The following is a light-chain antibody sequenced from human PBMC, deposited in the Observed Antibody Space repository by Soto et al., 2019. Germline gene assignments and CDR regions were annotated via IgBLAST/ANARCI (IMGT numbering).Light chain of an antibody. Sequence: DIQMTQSPSSVSASVGDRVTITCRASRDINNWLAWYQQKPGMAPKLLISAASSVQSGVPSRFSGSGSGTDFTLTISSLQPEDFATYYCQQSYSTPLTFGGGTKVDIK. J-gene: IGKJ4*01. CDR2: AAS. CDR1: RDINNW. CDR3: QQSYSTPLT. V-gene: IGKV1-12*01.